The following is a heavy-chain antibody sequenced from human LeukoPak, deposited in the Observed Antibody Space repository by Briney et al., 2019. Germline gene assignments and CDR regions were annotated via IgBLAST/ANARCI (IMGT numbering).Heavy chain of an antibody. J-gene: IGHJ4*02. V-gene: IGHV4-4*07. CDR2: IYISGST. CDR1: GASINSHY. D-gene: IGHD4/OR15-4a*01. Sequence: PSETLSLTCSVSGASINSHYWTWIQQPAGKGLEWIGRIYISGSTNYSPSLKSRVTMSVDTSKNQFSLNLISVTAADTAVYYCARALNPLTGTYYFDYWGQGTLVTVSS. CDR3: ARALNPLTGTYYFDY.